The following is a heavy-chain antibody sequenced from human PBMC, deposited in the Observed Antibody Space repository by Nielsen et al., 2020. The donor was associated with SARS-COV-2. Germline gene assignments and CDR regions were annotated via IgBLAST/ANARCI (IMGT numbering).Heavy chain of an antibody. CDR1: GFTFSSYG. CDR3: TRGGYSSSYYVAY. Sequence: GGSLRLSYAASGFTFSSYGMHWVRQAPGKGLEWVAFIRYDGSNKYYADSVKGRFTISRENAKNSLYLQMNSLRAEDTAIYFCTRGGYSSSYYVAYWGQGSLVTVSS. V-gene: IGHV3-30*02. D-gene: IGHD6-13*01. CDR2: IRYDGSNK. J-gene: IGHJ4*02.